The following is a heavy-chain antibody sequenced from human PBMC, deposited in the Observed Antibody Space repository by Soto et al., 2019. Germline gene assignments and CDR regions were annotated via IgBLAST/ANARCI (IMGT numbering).Heavy chain of an antibody. D-gene: IGHD2-2*01. J-gene: IGHJ6*03. CDR1: GFTFSNAW. CDR3: TTACSSATCYVSSYFYYFYMDV. Sequence: EVQLEESGGGLVKPGGSLRLSCAASGFTFSNAWMSWVRQAPGKGLEWVGHIQSKADGGTTDYAAPVKVRITISRDDSKNTLYLQMNSLTTEDTAVYYCTTACSSATCYVSSYFYYFYMDVWGKGTTVTVSS. V-gene: IGHV3-15*01. CDR2: IQSKADGGTT.